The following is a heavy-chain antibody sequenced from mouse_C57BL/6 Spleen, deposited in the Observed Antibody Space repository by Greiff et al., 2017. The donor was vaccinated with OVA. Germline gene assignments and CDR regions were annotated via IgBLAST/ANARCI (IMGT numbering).Heavy chain of an antibody. CDR2: INPNNGGT. V-gene: IGHV1-26*01. D-gene: IGHD1-1*01. J-gene: IGHJ1*03. CDR1: GYTFTDYY. CDR3: ARRDYGSSWGYFDV. Sequence: EVQLQQSGPELVKPGASVKISCKASGYTFTDYYMNWVKQSHGKSLEWIGDINPNNGGTSYNQKFKGKATLTVDKSSSTAYMELRSLTSADSTVEYCARRDYGSSWGYFDVWGTGTTVTVSS.